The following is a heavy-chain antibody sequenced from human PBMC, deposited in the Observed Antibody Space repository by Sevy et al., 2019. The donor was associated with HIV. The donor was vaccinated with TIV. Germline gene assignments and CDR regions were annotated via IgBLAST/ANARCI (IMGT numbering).Heavy chain of an antibody. D-gene: IGHD6-19*01. CDR1: GFTFSSYG. V-gene: IGHV3-33*01. J-gene: IGHJ4*02. CDR3: AREDIRVAGIGYYFHS. Sequence: GGSLRLSCAASGFTFSSYGMHWVRQAPGKGLEWVAVIWYDGTNKEYAYSVKGRFTISRDNSKNTLYLQMNSLRAEDTAVYYCAREDIRVAGIGYYFHSWGQGTLVTVSS. CDR2: IWYDGTNK.